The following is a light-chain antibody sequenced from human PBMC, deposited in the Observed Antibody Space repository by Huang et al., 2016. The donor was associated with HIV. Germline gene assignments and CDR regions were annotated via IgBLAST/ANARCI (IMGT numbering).Light chain of an antibody. CDR2: NIS. V-gene: IGKV3-11*01. Sequence: EIVLTQSPATLSLSPGERAILSCRTSHRLTNYLAWYQQKPGQAPRLLIYNISNRATGIPARFSGSGSGTDFTLTISSLEPEDFAVYYCQQRSAWPLTFGGGTKVEI. CDR1: HRLTNY. J-gene: IGKJ4*01. CDR3: QQRSAWPLT.